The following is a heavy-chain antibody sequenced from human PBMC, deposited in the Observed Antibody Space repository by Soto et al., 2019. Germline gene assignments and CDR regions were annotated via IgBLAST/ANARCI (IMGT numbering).Heavy chain of an antibody. D-gene: IGHD1-1*01. CDR1: GSTFNNYC. V-gene: IGHV1-46*02. J-gene: IGHJ5*02. CDR2: INPSGGSA. Sequence: ASVKVSCKASGSTFNNYCIHWVRQAAGQGLEWMGIINPSGGSATYAQKFQGRVTMTRDKATNTVYMELSSLRSQDTAMYYCARDVPSTHTRWFDPWGQGTLVTVSS. CDR3: ARDVPSTHTRWFDP.